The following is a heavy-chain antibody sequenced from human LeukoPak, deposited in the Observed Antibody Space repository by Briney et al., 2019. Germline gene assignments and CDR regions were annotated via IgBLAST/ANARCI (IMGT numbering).Heavy chain of an antibody. D-gene: IGHD4-23*01. CDR2: IIPIFGTA. J-gene: IGHJ4*02. V-gene: IGHV1-69*05. CDR3: ASSRPYGGNFDY. CDR1: GGTLISYA. Sequence: GSSVNVSCKASGGTLISYAISWVRQAPGQGLEWMGGIIPIFGTANYAQKFQGRVTITTDESTSTAYMELSSLRSEDTAVYYCASSRPYGGNFDYWGQGTLVTVSS.